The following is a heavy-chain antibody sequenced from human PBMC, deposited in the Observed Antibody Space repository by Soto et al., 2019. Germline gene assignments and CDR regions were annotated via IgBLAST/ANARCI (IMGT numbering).Heavy chain of an antibody. D-gene: IGHD6-6*01. Sequence: GGSLRLSCAASGFTFAGYAMNWVRQAPGKGLEWVSGVSGDGDRTDYAGSVKGRFAISRDNSKNTLYLQMNSLRAEDTAVYYCATNLRAVYDYWGQRTPVTVSS. V-gene: IGHV3-23*01. CDR3: ATNLRAVYDY. CDR1: GFTFAGYA. CDR2: VSGDGDRT. J-gene: IGHJ4*02.